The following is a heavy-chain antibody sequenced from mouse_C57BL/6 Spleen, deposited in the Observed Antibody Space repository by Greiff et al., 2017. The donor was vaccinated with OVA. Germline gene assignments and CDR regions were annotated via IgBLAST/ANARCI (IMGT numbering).Heavy chain of an antibody. V-gene: IGHV1-39*01. CDR2: INPNYGTT. J-gene: IGHJ3*01. CDR1: GYSFTDYN. CDR3: ARSDYYGSPAWFAY. Sequence: EVKLQESGPELVKPGASVKISCKASGYSFTDYNMNWVKQSNGKSLEWIGVINPNYGTTSYNQKFKGKATLTVDQSSSTAYMQLNSLTSEDSAVYYCARSDYYGSPAWFAYWGQGTLVTVSA. D-gene: IGHD1-1*01.